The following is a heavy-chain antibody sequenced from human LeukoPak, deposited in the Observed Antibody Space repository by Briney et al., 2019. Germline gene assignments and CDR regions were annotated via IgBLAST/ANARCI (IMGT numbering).Heavy chain of an antibody. J-gene: IGHJ4*02. V-gene: IGHV3-9*01. CDR3: AKDTGPSLYYGSYHPGYFDY. CDR2: ISWNSGSI. Sequence: GGSLRLSCAASGFTFDDYAMHWVRQAPGKGLEWVSGISWNSGSIGYADSVKGRFTISRDNAKSSLYLQMNSLRAEDTALYYCAKDTGPSLYYGSYHPGYFDYWGQGTLVTVSS. D-gene: IGHD1-26*01. CDR1: GFTFDDYA.